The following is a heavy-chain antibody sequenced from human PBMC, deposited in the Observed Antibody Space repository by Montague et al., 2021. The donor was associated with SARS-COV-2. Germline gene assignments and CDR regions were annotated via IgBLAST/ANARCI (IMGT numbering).Heavy chain of an antibody. CDR2: IHYSGST. J-gene: IGHJ6*02. V-gene: IGHV4-39*01. D-gene: IGHD1-26*01. Sequence: SETLSLTCAVSGGSISSSSYYWGWLRPPPGKGLDGIGSIHYSGSTYYNPSPKSRVPISVDTSKNQFSLKLSSVTAADTAVYYCARLWDTVYYYYGMDVWGQGTTVTVSS. CDR3: ARLWDTVYYYYGMDV. CDR1: GGSISSSSYY.